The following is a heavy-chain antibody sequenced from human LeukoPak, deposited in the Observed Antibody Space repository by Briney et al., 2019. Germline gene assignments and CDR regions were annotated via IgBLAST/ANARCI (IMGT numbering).Heavy chain of an antibody. J-gene: IGHJ4*02. Sequence: SETLSLTCTVSGGSVSSGSYYWSWIRQPPGKGLEWIGYIYYSGSTNYNPSLKSRVTISVDTSRNQFSLKLSSVTAADTAVYYCARGGNYDYVWGSNRPYYSDYWGQGTLVTVSS. CDR1: GGSVSSGSYY. D-gene: IGHD3-16*02. V-gene: IGHV4-61*01. CDR2: IYYSGST. CDR3: ARGGNYDYVWGSNRPYYSDY.